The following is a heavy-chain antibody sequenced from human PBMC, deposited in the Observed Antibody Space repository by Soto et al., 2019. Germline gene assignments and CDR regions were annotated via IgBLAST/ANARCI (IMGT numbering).Heavy chain of an antibody. CDR3: ARGSGFCSSTSCRGYFDY. J-gene: IGHJ4*01. CDR2: IYYSGST. Sequence: SETLSLTCTVSGDSIKSYYWSWIRQPPGKGLEWIGYIYYSGSTNYNPSLKSRVTISADTSRSQFSLKLTSVTAADTAVYYCARGSGFCSSTSCRGYFDYWGQGTLVTVSS. CDR1: GDSIKSYY. V-gene: IGHV4-59*01. D-gene: IGHD2-2*01.